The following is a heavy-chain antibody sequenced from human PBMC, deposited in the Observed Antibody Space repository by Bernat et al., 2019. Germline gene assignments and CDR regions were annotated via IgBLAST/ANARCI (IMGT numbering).Heavy chain of an antibody. CDR1: GFTFDDYA. V-gene: IGHV3-21*01. D-gene: IGHD3-9*01. J-gene: IGHJ4*02. CDR2: ISSSSSYI. CDR3: ADYDILTGYIY. Sequence: EVQLVESGGGVVQPGGSLRLSCAASGFTFDDYAMHWVRQAPGKGLEWVSSISSSSSYIYYADSVKGRFTISRDNAKNSLYLQMNSLRAEDTAVYYCADYDILTGYIYWGQGTLVTVSS.